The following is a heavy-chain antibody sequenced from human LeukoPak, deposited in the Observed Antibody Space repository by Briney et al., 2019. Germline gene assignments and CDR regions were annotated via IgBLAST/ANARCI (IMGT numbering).Heavy chain of an antibody. CDR2: INPSGGST. D-gene: IGHD3-9*01. V-gene: IGHV1-46*01. J-gene: IGHJ4*02. CDR1: GYTFTSYY. CDR3: ARGSHYDILTGSPLYFDY. Sequence: ASVKVSCKASGYTFTSYYMHWVRQAPGQGLEWMGIINPSGGSTSYAQKFQGRVTMTRDMSTSTVYMELSSLRSEDTAVYYRARGSHYDILTGSPLYFDYWGQGTLVTVSS.